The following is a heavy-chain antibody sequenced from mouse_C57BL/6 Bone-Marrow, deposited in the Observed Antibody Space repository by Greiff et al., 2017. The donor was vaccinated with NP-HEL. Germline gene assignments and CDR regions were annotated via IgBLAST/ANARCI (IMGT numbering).Heavy chain of an antibody. Sequence: EVKLVESGGGLVKPGGSLKLSCAASGFTFSSYAMSWVRQTPEKRLEWVATISDGGSYTYYPDNVKGRFTISRDNAKNNLYLQMSHLKSEDTAMYYCARDGWFLLGRYAMDYWGQGTSVTVSS. V-gene: IGHV5-4*01. D-gene: IGHD2-3*01. CDR1: GFTFSSYA. J-gene: IGHJ4*01. CDR2: ISDGGSYT. CDR3: ARDGWFLLGRYAMDY.